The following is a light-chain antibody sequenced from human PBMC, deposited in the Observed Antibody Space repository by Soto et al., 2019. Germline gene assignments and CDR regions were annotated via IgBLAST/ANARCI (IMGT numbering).Light chain of an antibody. CDR1: QSISSN. Sequence: EIVMTQSPATLSVSPGERATVSCRASQSISSNLAWYQQKPGQAPRLLIYGASTRATGIPARFSGSGSGTEFTLTISSLQSEDFAVYYCQQYNKWPPRTFGKGTKVEIK. V-gene: IGKV3-15*01. CDR3: QQYNKWPPRT. CDR2: GAS. J-gene: IGKJ1*01.